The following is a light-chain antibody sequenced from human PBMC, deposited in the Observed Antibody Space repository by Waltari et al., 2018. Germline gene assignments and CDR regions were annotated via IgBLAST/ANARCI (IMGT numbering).Light chain of an antibody. CDR3: GSYTVRDSFV. Sequence: QSALTQPPSASGSPGQSVTISCTGTSSDIGSFNYVSWFQQPPGKAPKLMIYEVTRRPSGVPNRFSGSKSGNTASLSVSGLQAEDEADYYCGSYTVRDSFVFGGGTKLTVL. V-gene: IGLV2-8*01. J-gene: IGLJ3*02. CDR2: EVT. CDR1: SSDIGSFNY.